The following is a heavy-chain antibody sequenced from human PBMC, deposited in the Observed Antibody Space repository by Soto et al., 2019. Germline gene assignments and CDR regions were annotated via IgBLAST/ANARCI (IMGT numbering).Heavy chain of an antibody. V-gene: IGHV4-31*03. Sequence: SETLSLTCSVSGGSISSVGHYWTWIRQQPGKGLEWIGYIYYSGSTDYNPSLKSRVTISVDRSKDQFSLNLSSVTAADTAIYYCARESGGYDSSTRYGLDVWGQGTTVTVS. J-gene: IGHJ6*02. CDR3: ARESGGYDSSTRYGLDV. CDR2: IYYSGST. CDR1: GGSISSVGHY. D-gene: IGHD6-25*01.